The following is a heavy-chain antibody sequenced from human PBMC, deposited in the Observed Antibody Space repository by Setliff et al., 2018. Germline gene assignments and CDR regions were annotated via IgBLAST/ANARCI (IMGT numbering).Heavy chain of an antibody. CDR3: ARTCSGSGWWWFDY. Sequence: SLRLSCAASGFTFSSYGMHWVRQAPGKGLEWVAVSRYAENYQYYADSVKGRFTISRDNSKNTLYLQMNSLRPEDTAVYYCARTCSGSGWWWFDYWGQGTLVTV. CDR2: SRYAENYQ. CDR1: GFTFSSYG. V-gene: IGHV3-30*19. J-gene: IGHJ4*02. D-gene: IGHD6-19*01.